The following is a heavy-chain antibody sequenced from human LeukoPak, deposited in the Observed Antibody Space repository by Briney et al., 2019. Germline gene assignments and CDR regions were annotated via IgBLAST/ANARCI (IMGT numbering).Heavy chain of an antibody. J-gene: IGHJ5*02. Sequence: GGSLRLSCAASGFTFSSYEMNWVRQAPGKGLEWVSYISSSGSTIYYADSVKGRFTTSRDNAKNSLYLQMNSLRAEDMALYYCAEDIVRGGDCYSARGFDPWGQGTLVTVSS. CDR2: ISSSGSTI. CDR1: GFTFSSYE. CDR3: AEDIVRGGDCYSARGFDP. D-gene: IGHD2-21*02. V-gene: IGHV3-48*03.